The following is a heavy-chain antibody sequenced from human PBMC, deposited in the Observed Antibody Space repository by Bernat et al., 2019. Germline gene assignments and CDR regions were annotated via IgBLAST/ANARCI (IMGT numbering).Heavy chain of an antibody. CDR2: ISGSSSYT. V-gene: IGHV3-48*03. J-gene: IGHJ3*02. D-gene: IGHD4-17*01. CDR1: GFTFSSYE. CDR3: ASGVHYGDYRNAFDI. Sequence: VQLVESGGGLVQPGGSLRLSCAASGFTFSSYEMNWVRQAPGRGLEWVSHISGSSSYTNYADSVKGRFTISRDNAKNSLYLQMNSLRAEDTAVYYCASGVHYGDYRNAFDIWGQGTMVTVSS.